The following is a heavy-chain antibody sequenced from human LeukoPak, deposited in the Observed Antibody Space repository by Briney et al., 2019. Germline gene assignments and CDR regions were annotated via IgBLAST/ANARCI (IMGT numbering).Heavy chain of an antibody. CDR1: GFTFSSYA. CDR3: AKDVRGLLSDY. V-gene: IGHV3-23*01. D-gene: IGHD2/OR15-2a*01. CDR2: ISGGST. J-gene: IGHJ4*02. Sequence: GGSLRLSCAASGFTFSSYAMSWVRQAPGKGLEWVSAISGGSTYYADSVKGRFTISRDNSKNTLYLQMNSLRAEDTAVYYCAKDVRGLLSDYWGQGTLVTVSS.